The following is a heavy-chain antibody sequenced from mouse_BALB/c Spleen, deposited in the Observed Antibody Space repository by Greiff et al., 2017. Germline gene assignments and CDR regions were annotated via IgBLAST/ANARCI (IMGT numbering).Heavy chain of an antibody. CDR2: IWAGGST. J-gene: IGHJ4*01. CDR3: ATPYDYEGYYAMDY. V-gene: IGHV2-9*02. D-gene: IGHD2-4*01. CDR1: GFSLTSYG. Sequence: QVQLKESGPGLVAPSQSLSITCTVSGFSLTSYGVHWVRQPPGKGLEWLGVIWAGGSTNYNSALMSRLSISKDNSKSQVFLKMNSLQTDDTAMYYCATPYDYEGYYAMDYWGQGTSVTVSS.